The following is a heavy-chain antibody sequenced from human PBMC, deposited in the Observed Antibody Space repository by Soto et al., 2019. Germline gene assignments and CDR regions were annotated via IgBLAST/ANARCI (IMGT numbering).Heavy chain of an antibody. D-gene: IGHD6-19*01. CDR2: IYYSGST. V-gene: IGHV4-59*12. Sequence: SETLSLTCTVSGGSISTYYWSWIRQPPGKGLEWIGYIYYSGSTYYNPSLKSRVTISVDTSKNQFSLKLSSMTAADTAIYYCARVGRSGWNFHSWGQGILVSGSS. J-gene: IGHJ4*02. CDR1: GGSISTYY. CDR3: ARVGRSGWNFHS.